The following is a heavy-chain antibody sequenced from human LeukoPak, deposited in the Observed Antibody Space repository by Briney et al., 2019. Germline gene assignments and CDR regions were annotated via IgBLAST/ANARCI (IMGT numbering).Heavy chain of an antibody. Sequence: SETLSLTCGVFGGYFSDYYWSWIRQSPGKGLEWIGEISDRESTNYNPSLRSRVTISEDKSKNRFSLRLTSVTAADTAVYYCAHGNLHYGSGSYYYWGQGTQVTVSS. CDR3: AHGNLHYGSGSYYY. V-gene: IGHV4-34*01. D-gene: IGHD3-10*01. CDR1: GGYFSDYY. CDR2: ISDREST. J-gene: IGHJ4*02.